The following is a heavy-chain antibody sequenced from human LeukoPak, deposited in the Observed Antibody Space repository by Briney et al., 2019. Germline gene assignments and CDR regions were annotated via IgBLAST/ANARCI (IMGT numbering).Heavy chain of an antibody. D-gene: IGHD6-13*01. V-gene: IGHV1-2*04. Sequence: ASVKVSCKASGYTFTGYYMHWVRQAPGQGLEWMGWVNPNSGGTNYAQKFQGWVTMTRDTSISTAYMELSRLRSDDTAVYYCARAPYSSSWRFDPWGQGTLVTVSS. CDR2: VNPNSGGT. CDR3: ARAPYSSSWRFDP. CDR1: GYTFTGYY. J-gene: IGHJ5*02.